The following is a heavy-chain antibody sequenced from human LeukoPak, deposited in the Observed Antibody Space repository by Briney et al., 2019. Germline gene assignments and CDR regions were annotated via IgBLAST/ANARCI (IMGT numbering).Heavy chain of an antibody. V-gene: IGHV4-59*01. Sequence: SETLSLTCAVYGGSFSGYYWSWIRQPPGKGLEWIGYIYYSGSTNYNPSLKSRVTISVDTSKNQFSLKLSSVTAADTAVYYCARTAFGGRYSSAQEWFDPWGQGTLVTVSS. CDR3: ARTAFGGRYSSAQEWFDP. J-gene: IGHJ5*02. CDR2: IYYSGST. CDR1: GGSFSGYY. D-gene: IGHD6-19*01.